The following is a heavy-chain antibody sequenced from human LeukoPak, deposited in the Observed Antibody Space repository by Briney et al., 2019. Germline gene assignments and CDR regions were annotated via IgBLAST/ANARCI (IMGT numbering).Heavy chain of an antibody. V-gene: IGHV5-51*01. CDR2: IYPGDSDT. CDR3: ARHLGIVGATRDAFDI. J-gene: IGHJ3*02. CDR1: GYSFANYW. Sequence: GESLKISCKGSGYSFANYWIAWVRQMPGEGLEWLGIIYPGDSDTRYSPSFQGQVTISADKSISTAYLQWSSLKASDTAMYFCARHLGIVGATRDAFDIWGQGTMVTVSS. D-gene: IGHD1-26*01.